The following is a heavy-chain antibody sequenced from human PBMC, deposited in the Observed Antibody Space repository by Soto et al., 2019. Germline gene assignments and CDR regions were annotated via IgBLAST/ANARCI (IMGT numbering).Heavy chain of an antibody. V-gene: IGHV3-21*01. D-gene: IGHD3-22*01. CDR1: GITFSSYS. J-gene: IGHJ4*02. CDR2: ISSSSSNI. CDR3: ARDSHYYDISGPHGY. Sequence: GGSLRFSCAASGITFSSYSMNGVRQAPGKGLEWGSSISSSSSNIYYADSVNGRFTISRENAKNSRYLQVNSLRVDDTAVYYCARDSHYYDISGPHGYGGQGTLVNVST.